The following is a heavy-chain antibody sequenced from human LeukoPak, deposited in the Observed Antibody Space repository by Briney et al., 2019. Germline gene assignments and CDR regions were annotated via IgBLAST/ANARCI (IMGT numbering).Heavy chain of an antibody. V-gene: IGHV4-39*07. Sequence: SETLSLTCTVSGDSISSSSYYWGWIRQPPGKGLEWIGTIYYSGSTYYNPSLKSRVTISVDTSKNRFSLKLSSVTAADTAVYYCARSYYYDSSGYPWNYWGQGTLVTVSS. CDR3: ARSYYYDSSGYPWNY. CDR2: IYYSGST. J-gene: IGHJ4*02. D-gene: IGHD3-22*01. CDR1: GDSISSSSYY.